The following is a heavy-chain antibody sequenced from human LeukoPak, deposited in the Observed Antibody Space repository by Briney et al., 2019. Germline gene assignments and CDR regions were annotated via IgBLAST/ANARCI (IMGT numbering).Heavy chain of an antibody. CDR2: IRSDGSTK. CDR1: GFTFSSYG. CDR3: AKDLPAAFFDY. D-gene: IGHD2-2*01. Sequence: GGSLRLSCAASGFTFSSYGMHWVRQAPGKGLEWVAFIRSDGSTKYYADSVKGRFTISRDNSKNTLYLQMSSLRAEDTAVYYCAKDLPAAFFDYWGQGTLVTVSS. V-gene: IGHV3-30*02. J-gene: IGHJ4*02.